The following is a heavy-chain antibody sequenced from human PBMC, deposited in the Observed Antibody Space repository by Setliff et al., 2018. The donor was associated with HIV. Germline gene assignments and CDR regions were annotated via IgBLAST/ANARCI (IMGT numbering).Heavy chain of an antibody. CDR3: ARARRDSYDRGRRNHYYVDV. J-gene: IGHJ6*03. Sequence: ASVKVSCKASGYTFTGYYMHWVRQAPGQGLEWMGWINVNSGGTKYAQKFQGRVTMTRDTSISTAYMELNNLKFEDTAVDYCARARRDSYDRGRRNHYYVDVWGKGTTVTVSS. CDR1: GYTFTGYY. D-gene: IGHD3-22*01. CDR2: INVNSGGT. V-gene: IGHV1-2*02.